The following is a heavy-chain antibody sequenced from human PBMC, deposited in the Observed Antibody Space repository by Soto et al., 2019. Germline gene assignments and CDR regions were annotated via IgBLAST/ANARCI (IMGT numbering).Heavy chain of an antibody. CDR1: GYTFTSYD. J-gene: IGHJ6*02. Sequence: ASVKVSCKASGYTFTSYDINWVRQATGQGLEWMGWMNPNSGNTGYAQKFQGRVTITADESTSTAYMELSSLRSEDTAVYYCAVISIAAAGTDYYYYGMDVWGQGTTVTVSS. V-gene: IGHV1-8*01. CDR2: MNPNSGNT. CDR3: AVISIAAAGTDYYYYGMDV. D-gene: IGHD6-13*01.